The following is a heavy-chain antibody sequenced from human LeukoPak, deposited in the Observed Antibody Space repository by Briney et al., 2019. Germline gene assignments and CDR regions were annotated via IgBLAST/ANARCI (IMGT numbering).Heavy chain of an antibody. CDR1: GFTFSSYA. Sequence: GGSLRLSCAASGFTFSSYAMHWVRQAPGKGLEWVAVISYDGSNKYYADSVKGRFTISRDNAKNSLYLQMNSLRAEDTAVYYCAREEIAAPWYFDYWGQGTLVTVSS. D-gene: IGHD6-13*01. V-gene: IGHV3-30*04. J-gene: IGHJ4*02. CDR2: ISYDGSNK. CDR3: AREEIAAPWYFDY.